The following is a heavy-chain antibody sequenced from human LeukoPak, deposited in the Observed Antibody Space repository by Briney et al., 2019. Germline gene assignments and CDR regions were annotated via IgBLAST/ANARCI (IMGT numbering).Heavy chain of an antibody. V-gene: IGHV3-23*01. J-gene: IGHJ4*02. D-gene: IGHD3-22*01. Sequence: GGSLRLSCAASGFTFSSYAMSWVRQAPGKGLEWVSAISGSGGSTYYADSVKGRFTISRDNSKNTLYLQMNSLRAEGTAVYYCAKDRVRTMIVVVTYYFDYWGQGTLVTVSS. CDR3: AKDRVRTMIVVVTYYFDY. CDR2: ISGSGGST. CDR1: GFTFSSYA.